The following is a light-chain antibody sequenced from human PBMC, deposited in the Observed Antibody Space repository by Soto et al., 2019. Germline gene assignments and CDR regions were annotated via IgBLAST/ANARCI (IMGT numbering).Light chain of an antibody. CDR2: DAS. V-gene: IGKV3-11*01. CDR3: QQRRGFT. CDR1: QSVSSY. Sequence: EIVLTQSPATLSLSPGERATLSCRASQSVSSYLAWYQQKPGQAPRLLIYDASNRATGIPARFSGSGSGTAFTLTISSLEPEDFAVYYCQQRRGFTFGPGTKVDIK. J-gene: IGKJ3*01.